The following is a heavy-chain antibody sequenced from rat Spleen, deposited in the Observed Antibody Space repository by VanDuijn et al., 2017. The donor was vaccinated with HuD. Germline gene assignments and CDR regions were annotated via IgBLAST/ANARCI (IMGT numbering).Heavy chain of an antibody. Sequence: EVQLQESGPGLVTPSQSLSLTCSVTGYSITSSYRWNWIRKFPGNKMEWMGYISYSGSTKYNPSLKSRISITRDTSKNQFFLQLNSVTTDDTATYYCARSPYSSYMDYWYFDFWGPGTMVTVSS. V-gene: IGHV3-1*01. J-gene: IGHJ1*01. CDR3: ARSPYSSYMDYWYFDF. CDR1: GYSITSSY. D-gene: IGHD1-2*01. CDR2: ISYSGST.